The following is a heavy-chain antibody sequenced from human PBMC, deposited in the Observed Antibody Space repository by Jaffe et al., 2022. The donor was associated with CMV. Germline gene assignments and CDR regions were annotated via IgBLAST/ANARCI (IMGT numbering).Heavy chain of an antibody. J-gene: IGHJ4*02. D-gene: IGHD4-17*01. V-gene: IGHV3-30*18. CDR3: AKEEDDYGDYVSPFTFDY. CDR1: GFTFSSYG. Sequence: QVQLVESGGGVVQPGRSLRLSCAASGFTFSSYGMHWVRQAPGKGLEWVAVISYDGSNKYYADSVKGRFTISRDNSKNTLYLQMNSLRAEDTAVYYCAKEEDDYGDYVSPFTFDYWGQGTLVTVSS. CDR2: ISYDGSNK.